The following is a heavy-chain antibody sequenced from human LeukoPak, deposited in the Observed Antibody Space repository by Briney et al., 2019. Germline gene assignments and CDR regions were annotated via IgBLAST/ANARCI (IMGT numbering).Heavy chain of an antibody. CDR1: GFTFSSYS. V-gene: IGHV3-21*01. D-gene: IGHD3-10*01. CDR3: AKTRDGCFDY. Sequence: GGSLRLSCAASGFTFSSYSMNWVRQAPGKGLEWVSSISSSSSYIYYADSVKGRFTVSRDNAKNSLYLQMNSLRAEDTAVYYCAKTRDGCFDYWGQGTLVTVSS. CDR2: ISSSSSYI. J-gene: IGHJ4*02.